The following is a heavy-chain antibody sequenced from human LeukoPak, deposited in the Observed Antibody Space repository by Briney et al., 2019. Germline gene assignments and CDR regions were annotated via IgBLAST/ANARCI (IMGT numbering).Heavy chain of an antibody. J-gene: IGHJ4*02. V-gene: IGHV3-23*01. Sequence: GGSLRLSCAASGFTFSSYAMSWVRQAPGKGLEWVSAISGSGGSIYYADSVKGRFTISRDNSKNTLYLQMNSLRAEDTAVYYCAKAWGGTEDYFDYWGQGTLVTVSS. CDR1: GFTFSSYA. CDR3: AKAWGGTEDYFDY. D-gene: IGHD3-16*01. CDR2: ISGSGGSI.